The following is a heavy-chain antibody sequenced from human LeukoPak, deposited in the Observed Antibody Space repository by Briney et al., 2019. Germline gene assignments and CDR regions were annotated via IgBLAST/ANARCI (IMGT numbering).Heavy chain of an antibody. J-gene: IGHJ4*02. CDR3: ARDRSADLSALDY. D-gene: IGHD2-2*01. Sequence: SVKVSCKASGGTFSSYAISWVRQAPGQGLEWMGGIIPIFGTANYAQKFQGRVTITTDESTSTAYMELSSLRSEDTAVYYCARDRSADLSALDYWGQGTLVTVSS. V-gene: IGHV1-69*05. CDR1: GGTFSSYA. CDR2: IIPIFGTA.